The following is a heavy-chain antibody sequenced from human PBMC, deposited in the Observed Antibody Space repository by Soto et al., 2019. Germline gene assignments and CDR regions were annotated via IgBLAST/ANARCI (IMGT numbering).Heavy chain of an antibody. CDR3: ATGRSEVVPGAMDT. V-gene: IGHV4-4*07. Sequence: SETLSLTCTVSGDSFSNYYCNWVRKSAGKGLEWIGRIYPTGSTTYNPSLKSRLTMSVDTSKNQFSLRLTSMTAADTAVYYCATGRSEVVPGAMDTWGQGTLVTVS. CDR1: GDSFSNYY. J-gene: IGHJ5*02. CDR2: IYPTGST. D-gene: IGHD2-2*01.